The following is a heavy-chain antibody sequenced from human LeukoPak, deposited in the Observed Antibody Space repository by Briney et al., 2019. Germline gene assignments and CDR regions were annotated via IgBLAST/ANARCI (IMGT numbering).Heavy chain of an antibody. CDR1: LGSHW. J-gene: IGHJ4*02. Sequence: GGSLRLSCVGALGSHWMGWVRQAPGKGLEWVANVKEDGSQKYYMDSVKGRFTISRDNAKSSLFLQMNNLRVEDTAVYYCTRDQTWGQGTLVTVSS. V-gene: IGHV3-7*01. CDR2: VKEDGSQK. CDR3: TRDQT.